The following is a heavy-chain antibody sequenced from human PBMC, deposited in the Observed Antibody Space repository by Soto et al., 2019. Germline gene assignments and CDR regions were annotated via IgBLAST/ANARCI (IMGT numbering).Heavy chain of an antibody. CDR3: ATANCGGDCYSDNWFDP. V-gene: IGHV1-18*04. Sequence: QVQLVQSGAEVKKPGASVKVSCKASGYTFTSYGISWVRQAPGQGLEWMGWISAYNGNTNYAQKLQGRVTMTTDTSTSTAYIELRSLRSDDTAVYYCATANCGGDCYSDNWFDPWGQGTLVTVSS. CDR2: ISAYNGNT. D-gene: IGHD2-21*02. CDR1: GYTFTSYG. J-gene: IGHJ5*02.